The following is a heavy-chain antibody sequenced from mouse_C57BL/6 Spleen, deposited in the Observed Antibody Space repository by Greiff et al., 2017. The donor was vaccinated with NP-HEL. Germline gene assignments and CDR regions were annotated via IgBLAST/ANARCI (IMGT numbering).Heavy chain of an antibody. CDR1: GYTFTSYG. CDR2: IYPRSGNT. J-gene: IGHJ4*01. D-gene: IGHD2-4*01. CDR3: AGYDYDGYYYAMDY. V-gene: IGHV1-81*01. Sequence: VKVVESGAELARPGASVKLSCKASGYTFTSYGISWVKQRTGQGLEWIGEIYPRSGNTYYNEKFKGKATLTADKSSSTAYMELRSLTSEDSAVYFCAGYDYDGYYYAMDYWGQGTSVTVSS.